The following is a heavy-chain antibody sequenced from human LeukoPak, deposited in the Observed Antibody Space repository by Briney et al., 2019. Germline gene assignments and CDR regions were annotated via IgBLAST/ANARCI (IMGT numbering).Heavy chain of an antibody. J-gene: IGHJ6*02. CDR3: ARGGSYYFYNGMDV. CDR1: GGTFSSYG. Sequence: SVKVSRKASGGTFSSYGINWVRQAPGLGLEWMARIIPVVGILNYAQKFQGRVTITADNSTSTAYMELSSLRSDDTAVYYCARGGSYYFYNGMDVWGQGTTVTVSS. CDR2: IIPVVGIL. D-gene: IGHD1-1*01. V-gene: IGHV1-69*04.